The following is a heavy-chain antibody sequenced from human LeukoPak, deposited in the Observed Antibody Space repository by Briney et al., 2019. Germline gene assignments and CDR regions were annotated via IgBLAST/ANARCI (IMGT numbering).Heavy chain of an antibody. CDR2: ITDSGVST. J-gene: IGHJ4*02. V-gene: IGHV3-23*01. D-gene: IGHD4-23*01. Sequence: GSLRLSCVGSGFTFSRYGMNWVRQAPGKGLEWVSGITDSGVSTYYADSVKGRFTVSRDNSKNTLYLQMNSLRAEDTAIYYCAKDLGYGGTPPVYFEYWGQGTLVTVSS. CDR1: GFTFSRYG. CDR3: AKDLGYGGTPPVYFEY.